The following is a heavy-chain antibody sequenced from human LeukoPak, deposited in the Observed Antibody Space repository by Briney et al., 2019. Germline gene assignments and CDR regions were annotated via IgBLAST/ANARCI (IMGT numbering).Heavy chain of an antibody. V-gene: IGHV3-30*04. J-gene: IGHJ4*02. CDR3: ARDAPVLRYFDWLNECYFDY. Sequence: GGSLRLSCAASGFTFSSYAMHWVRQAPGKGLEWVAVISYDGSNKYYADSVKGRFTISRDNSKNTLYLQMNSLRAEDTAVYYCARDAPVLRYFDWLNECYFDYWGQGTLVTVSS. D-gene: IGHD3-9*01. CDR2: ISYDGSNK. CDR1: GFTFSSYA.